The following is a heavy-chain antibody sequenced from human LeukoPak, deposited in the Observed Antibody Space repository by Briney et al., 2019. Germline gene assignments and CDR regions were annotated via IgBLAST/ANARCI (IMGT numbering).Heavy chain of an antibody. V-gene: IGHV3-21*01. CDR2: ISSSSSYI. J-gene: IGHJ4*02. CDR3: ARATTYDILTGYSDY. Sequence: GGSLRLSCEASGFIFSNYWMIWVRQAPGKGLEWVSSISSSSSYIYYADSVKGRFTISRDNAKKSLYLQMNSLRAEDTAIYYCARATTYDILTGYSDYWGQGTLVTVSS. D-gene: IGHD3-9*01. CDR1: GFIFSNYW.